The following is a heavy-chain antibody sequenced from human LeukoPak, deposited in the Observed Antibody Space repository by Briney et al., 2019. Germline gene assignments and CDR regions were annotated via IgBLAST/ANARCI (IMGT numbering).Heavy chain of an antibody. CDR2: ISGSGGST. Sequence: GGSLRLSCAASGFTFSSYAMSWVRQAPGKGLEWVSAISGSGGSTYYADSVKGRFTISRDNAKNTLYLQMNSLRAEDTAVYYCARDPSRIAAAGMDYWGQGTLVTVSS. D-gene: IGHD6-13*01. CDR3: ARDPSRIAAAGMDY. V-gene: IGHV3-23*01. CDR1: GFTFSSYA. J-gene: IGHJ4*02.